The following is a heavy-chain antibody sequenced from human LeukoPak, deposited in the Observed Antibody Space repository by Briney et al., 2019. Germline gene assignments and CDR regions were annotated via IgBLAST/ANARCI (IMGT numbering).Heavy chain of an antibody. Sequence: ASVKVSCKASGYTFTGYYMHWVRQAPGQGLEWMGWINPNSGGTNYAQKFQGRVTMTRDTSISTAYMELSRLRSDDTAVYYCARAVPQTAMVSNYYYMDVWGKGTTVTVSS. CDR2: INPNSGGT. CDR3: ARAVPQTAMVSNYYYMDV. CDR1: GYTFTGYY. V-gene: IGHV1-2*02. J-gene: IGHJ6*03. D-gene: IGHD5-18*01.